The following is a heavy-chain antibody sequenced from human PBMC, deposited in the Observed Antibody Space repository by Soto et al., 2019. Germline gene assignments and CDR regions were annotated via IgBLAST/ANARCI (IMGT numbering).Heavy chain of an antibody. CDR3: ARDTSGWSLNGLDV. CDR2: VKPGGGSA. V-gene: IGHV1-46*01. Sequence: QVDLVQSGAEVKKPGASVTISCKASGSAITRYYMHWVRQAPGRGLEWMGIVKPGGGSACYAQKFQDRVTTDNETAPGTGYMDLRSLRTEDTAVYYCARDTSGWSLNGLDVWGQGTTVNVSS. CDR1: GSAITRYY. J-gene: IGHJ6*02. D-gene: IGHD6-19*01.